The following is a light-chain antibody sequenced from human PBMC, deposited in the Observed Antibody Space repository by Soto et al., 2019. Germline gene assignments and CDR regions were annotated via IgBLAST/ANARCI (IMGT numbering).Light chain of an antibody. Sequence: QSVLTQPPSMSGAPGQRVTISCTGSSSNIGAGYDVHWYQQLPGTAPKLLIYGNSNRPSGVPDRFSGSKSGTSASLAITGLQAEDEADYYCQSYDSSLSGNVVFGGGTKLTVL. V-gene: IGLV1-40*01. CDR1: SSNIGAGYD. CDR3: QSYDSSLSGNVV. CDR2: GNS. J-gene: IGLJ2*01.